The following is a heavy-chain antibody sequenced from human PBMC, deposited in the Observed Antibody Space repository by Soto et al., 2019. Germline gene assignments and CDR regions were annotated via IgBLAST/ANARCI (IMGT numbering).Heavy chain of an antibody. J-gene: IGHJ5*02. CDR3: ARARQYYDCELDP. V-gene: IGHV4-31*03. CDR1: GDSITRSVYY. D-gene: IGHD3-16*01. CDR2: FSNTGRT. Sequence: PSETLSFNCTVPGDSITRSVYYWTWYRQHPGKGLDWIGYFSNTGRTYYTPSLKSRLSISLDTSENQFSLKLTSVTAADTAIYYCARARQYYDCELDPWGQGTLVTVS.